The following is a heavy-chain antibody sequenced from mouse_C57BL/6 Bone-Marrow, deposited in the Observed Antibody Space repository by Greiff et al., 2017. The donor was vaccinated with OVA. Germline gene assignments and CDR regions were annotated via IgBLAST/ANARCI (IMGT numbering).Heavy chain of an antibody. CDR2: INSDGGST. V-gene: IGHV5-2*03. Sequence: DVKLVESGGGLVQPGESLKLSCESNEYEFPSHDMSWVRKTPAKTLEVVAAINSDGGSTYYPDTMERRFIISRDNTKKTLYLQMSSLRSEDSALYYCARRGYGSSSHWYYDVWGTGTTVTVSS. D-gene: IGHD1-1*01. CDR3: ARRGYGSSSHWYYDV. CDR1: EYEFPSHD. J-gene: IGHJ1*03.